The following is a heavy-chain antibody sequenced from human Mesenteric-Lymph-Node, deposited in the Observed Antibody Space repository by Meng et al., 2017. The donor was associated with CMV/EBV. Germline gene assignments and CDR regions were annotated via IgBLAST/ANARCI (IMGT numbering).Heavy chain of an antibody. CDR1: GFTFSSYG. V-gene: IGHV3-48*01. J-gene: IGHJ6*02. CDR3: AKDPHKGYCSNTGCYGVGMDV. CDR2: IRSIDNTI. Sequence: GGSLRLSCAASGFTFSSYGMQWVRQAPGKGLEWVSYIRSIDNTIYYADSVKRRFTISRDNSKNTLFLQMNSLRVEDTALYYCAKDPHKGYCSNTGCYGVGMDVWGQGTMVTVSS. D-gene: IGHD2-2*01.